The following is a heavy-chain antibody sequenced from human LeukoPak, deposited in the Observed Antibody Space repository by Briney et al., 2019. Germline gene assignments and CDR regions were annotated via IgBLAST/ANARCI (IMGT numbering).Heavy chain of an antibody. Sequence: GRSLRLSCAASGFTFSSHWMSWVRQAPGKGLEWVANIKYDGSEKLYVDSVKGRFTISRDNAKNSLYLQMNSLRVEDTAVYYCARVKDNAGNGEDYWGQGTLVTVSS. CDR3: ARVKDNAGNGEDY. J-gene: IGHJ4*02. D-gene: IGHD2-15*01. CDR1: GFTFSSHW. V-gene: IGHV3-7*01. CDR2: IKYDGSEK.